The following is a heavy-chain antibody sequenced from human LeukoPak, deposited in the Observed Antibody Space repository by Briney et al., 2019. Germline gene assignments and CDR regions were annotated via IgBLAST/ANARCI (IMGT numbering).Heavy chain of an antibody. Sequence: ASVKVSCKASGGTFSSYAISWVRQAPGQGLEWMGIINPSGGSTSYAQKFQGRVAMTRDTSTSTVYMELSSLRSEDTAIYYCARAYYYESTGYYPGGDYWGQGTLVTVSS. J-gene: IGHJ4*02. CDR1: GGTFSSYA. V-gene: IGHV1-46*01. D-gene: IGHD3-22*01. CDR3: ARAYYYESTGYYPGGDY. CDR2: INPSGGST.